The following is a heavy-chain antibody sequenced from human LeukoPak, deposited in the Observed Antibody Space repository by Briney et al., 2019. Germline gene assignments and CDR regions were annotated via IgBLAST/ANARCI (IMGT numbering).Heavy chain of an antibody. V-gene: IGHV4-39*07. CDR3: ARDRIAVAGTTHYYYYYGMDV. CDR1: GGSISSSSYY. CDR2: IYYSEST. J-gene: IGHJ6*02. D-gene: IGHD6-19*01. Sequence: SETLSLTCTVSGGSISSSSYYWGWIRQPPGKGLEWIGSIYYSESTYYNPSLKSRVTISVDTSKNQFSLKLSSVTAADTAVYYCARDRIAVAGTTHYYYYYGMDVWGQGTTVTVSS.